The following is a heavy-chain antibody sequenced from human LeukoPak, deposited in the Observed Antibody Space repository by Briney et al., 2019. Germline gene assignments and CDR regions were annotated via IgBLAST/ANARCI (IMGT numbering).Heavy chain of an antibody. CDR2: IFRIGSS. CDR1: GFSITTGYY. D-gene: IGHD6-13*01. Sequence: SETLSLTCSVSGFSITTGYYWAWIRQPPGKGLEWIGTIFRIGSSYFNPSLKSRVTISVDTSKNQFSLKLSSVTAADTALYYCARVIDVAAAGYFDSWGQGTQVTVSS. V-gene: IGHV4-38-2*02. J-gene: IGHJ4*02. CDR3: ARVIDVAAAGYFDS.